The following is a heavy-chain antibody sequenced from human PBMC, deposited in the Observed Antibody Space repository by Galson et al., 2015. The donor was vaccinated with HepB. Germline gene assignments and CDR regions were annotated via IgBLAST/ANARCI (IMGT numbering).Heavy chain of an antibody. CDR1: GGSISSTSYY. CDR2: VYYSGTT. V-gene: IGHV4-39*01. D-gene: IGHD3-3*01. Sequence: SLTCTVSGGSISSTSYYWGWIRQPPGKELEWIGTVYYSGTTFYNPSLRSRVTISIDTSKNQVSLQLTSVTAADTAVYYCARRGVFGVVITDDSWGQGTLVTVSS. CDR3: ARRGVFGVVITDDS. J-gene: IGHJ4*02.